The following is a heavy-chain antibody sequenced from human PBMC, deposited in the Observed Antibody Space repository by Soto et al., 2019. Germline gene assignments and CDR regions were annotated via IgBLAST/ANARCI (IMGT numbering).Heavy chain of an antibody. CDR1: GFTFSSYA. D-gene: IGHD7-27*01. V-gene: IGHV3-33*01. CDR2: TWYDGSNK. CDR3: ASGDDAFDI. J-gene: IGHJ3*02. Sequence: QVQLVESGGGVVQPGRSLRLSCAASGFTFSSYAMHWVRQAPGKGLEWVAVTWYDGSNKYYADPVKGRFTISRDNSKNPLYLQMNSLRAEDTAVYYCASGDDAFDIWGQGTMVTVSS.